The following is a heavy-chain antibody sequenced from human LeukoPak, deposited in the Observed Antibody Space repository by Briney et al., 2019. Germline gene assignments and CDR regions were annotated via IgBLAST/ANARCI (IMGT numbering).Heavy chain of an antibody. CDR1: GFTFSRYW. D-gene: IGHD2-15*01. CDR3: ATAGGDGSRMGFDP. Sequence: GGSLRLSCAHSGFTFSRYWMHWVRQTPGEGLVWVSCIRADGSVTRYAHSVKGRFTISRDNTKSTLYLQLHSLRAEDKAVYYCATAGGDGSRMGFDPCGQGTLVTV. CDR2: IRADGSVT. V-gene: IGHV3-74*01. J-gene: IGHJ5*02.